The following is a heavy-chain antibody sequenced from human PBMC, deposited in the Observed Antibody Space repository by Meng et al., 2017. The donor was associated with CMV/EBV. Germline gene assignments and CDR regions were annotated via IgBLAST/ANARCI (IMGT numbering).Heavy chain of an antibody. Sequence: VPRVQLGAEVKKPGSSVKVSCKALGGTFSSYAISWVRQAPGQGLEWMGGIIPIFGTANYAQKFQGRVTITADESTSTAYMELSSLRSEDTAVYYCARMPRDGYNYIDYWGQGTLVTVSS. CDR2: IIPIFGTA. D-gene: IGHD5-24*01. CDR1: GGTFSSYA. CDR3: ARMPRDGYNYIDY. V-gene: IGHV1-69*01. J-gene: IGHJ4*02.